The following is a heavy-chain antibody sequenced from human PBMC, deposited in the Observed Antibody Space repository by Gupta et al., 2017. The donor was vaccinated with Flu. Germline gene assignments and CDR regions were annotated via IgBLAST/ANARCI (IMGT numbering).Heavy chain of an antibody. CDR1: GYSISSGYY. J-gene: IGHJ6*02. D-gene: IGHD3-3*01. Sequence: QVQLQESGPGLVKPSETLSLTCAVSGYSISSGYYWGWIRQPPGKGLEWIGSIYHSGSTYYNPSLKSRVTISVDTSKNQFSLKLSSVTAADTAVYYCARDGRGTIFGVVIIPNYYYYGMDVWGQGTTVTVSS. CDR2: IYHSGST. CDR3: ARDGRGTIFGVVIIPNYYYYGMDV. V-gene: IGHV4-38-2*02.